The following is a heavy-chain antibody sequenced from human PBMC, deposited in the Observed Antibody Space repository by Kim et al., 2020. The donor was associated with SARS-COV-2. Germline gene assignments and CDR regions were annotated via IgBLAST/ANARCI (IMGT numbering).Heavy chain of an antibody. CDR3: ARARLAILDSSGKFDY. J-gene: IGHJ4*02. V-gene: IGHV4-39*07. Sequence: SLKSRVTISVDTSKNQFSLKLSSVTAADTAVYYCARARLAILDSSGKFDYWGQGTLVTVSS. D-gene: IGHD3-22*01.